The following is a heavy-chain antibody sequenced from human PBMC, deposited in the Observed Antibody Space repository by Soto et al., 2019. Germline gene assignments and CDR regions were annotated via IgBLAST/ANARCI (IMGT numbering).Heavy chain of an antibody. D-gene: IGHD2-21*01. Sequence: PVGSLRLSCAASGFIFTRYSMNWVRQAPGKGLEWVSSISSTTNYIYYGDSMKGRFTISRDNAENSLYLQMNSLRADDTAIYYCATYHPFQYWGQGTLVTVSS. CDR1: GFIFTRYS. V-gene: IGHV3-21*04. CDR2: ISSTTNYI. J-gene: IGHJ4*02. CDR3: ATYHPFQY.